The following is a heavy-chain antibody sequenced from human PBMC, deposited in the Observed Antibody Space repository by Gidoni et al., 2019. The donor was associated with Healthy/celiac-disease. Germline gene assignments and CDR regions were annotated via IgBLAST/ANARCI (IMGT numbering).Heavy chain of an antibody. D-gene: IGHD3-3*01. J-gene: IGHJ6*02. CDR2: ISYDGSNK. CDR3: ARDLRFLEWLHHYYYYGMDV. CDR1: GFTFSSSA. V-gene: IGHV3-30*04. Sequence: QVQLVESGGGVVQPGRSLRLSCAASGFTFSSSAMHWVSQAPGKGREWGAVISYDGSNKYYADSVKGRFTISRDNSKNTLYLQMNSLRAEDTAVYYCARDLRFLEWLHHYYYYGMDVWGQGTTVTVSS.